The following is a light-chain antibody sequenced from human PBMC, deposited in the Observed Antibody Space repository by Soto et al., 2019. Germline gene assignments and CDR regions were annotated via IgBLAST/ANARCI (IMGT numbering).Light chain of an antibody. J-gene: IGLJ2*01. Sequence: QSVLTQPPSVSGAPGQRVTISCTGSSSNIGAGYDVHWYQQLPGTAPKLLIYVNNNRPSGVPDRFSGSKSGTSASLAITGRHAEDEADYYCQSYDSSLSGYVVFGGGTKLTVL. V-gene: IGLV1-40*01. CDR2: VNN. CDR1: SSNIGAGYD. CDR3: QSYDSSLSGYVV.